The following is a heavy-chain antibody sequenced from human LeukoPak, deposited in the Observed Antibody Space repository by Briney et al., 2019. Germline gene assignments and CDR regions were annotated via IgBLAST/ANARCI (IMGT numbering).Heavy chain of an antibody. CDR2: IRYDGTDK. V-gene: IGHV3-30*02. D-gene: IGHD5-24*01. CDR1: VFTFSNFG. J-gene: IGHJ6*03. Sequence: GGSLRLSCVASVFTFSNFGMYWVRQAPGKGQEWVSFIRYDGTDKYYADSVKGRFTISRDNSKNTLYLQMNSLRVEDTAVYYCAKDKGAWLYYMDVWGKGTTVTVSS. CDR3: AKDKGAWLYYMDV.